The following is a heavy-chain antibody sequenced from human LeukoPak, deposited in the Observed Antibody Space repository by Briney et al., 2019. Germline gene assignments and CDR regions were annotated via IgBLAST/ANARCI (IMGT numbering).Heavy chain of an antibody. Sequence: GGSLRLSCAASGFTFSTYWMHWVRQAPGKGLMWVSHITSDGSSTSYADSVKGRFTISRDNAKNTLYLQMNSLRAEDTAVYYCAKDRVVSYSSSPDYWGQGALVTVSS. CDR3: AKDRVVSYSSSPDY. D-gene: IGHD6-13*01. CDR2: ITSDGSST. CDR1: GFTFSTYW. J-gene: IGHJ4*02. V-gene: IGHV3-74*01.